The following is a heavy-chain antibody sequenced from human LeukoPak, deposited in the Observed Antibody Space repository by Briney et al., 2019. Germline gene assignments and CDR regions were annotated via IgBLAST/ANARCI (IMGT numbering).Heavy chain of an antibody. J-gene: IGHJ4*02. Sequence: ASVKVSCKASGYTFTSYGISWVRQAPGQGLEWRGWINPNSGGTNYAQKFQGRVTMTRDTSISTAYMELSRLRSDDTAVYYCAKAPRGYYYDSSGYYWYYWGQGTLVTVSS. V-gene: IGHV1-2*02. D-gene: IGHD3-22*01. CDR3: AKAPRGYYYDSSGYYWYY. CDR2: INPNSGGT. CDR1: GYTFTSYG.